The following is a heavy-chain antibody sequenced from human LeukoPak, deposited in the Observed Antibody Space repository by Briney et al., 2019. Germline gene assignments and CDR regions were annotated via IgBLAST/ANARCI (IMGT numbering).Heavy chain of an antibody. CDR3: AKSHSRSYSYFDY. J-gene: IGHJ4*02. CDR2: ISGSGGST. D-gene: IGHD3-10*01. V-gene: IGHV3-23*01. CDR1: GFTFSSYA. Sequence: GGSLRLSCAASGFTFSSYAMSWVRQAPGKGLEWVSAISGSGGSTYYADSVKGRFTISRGNSKNTLYLQMNSLRAEDTAVYYCAKSHSRSYSYFDYWGQGTLVTVSS.